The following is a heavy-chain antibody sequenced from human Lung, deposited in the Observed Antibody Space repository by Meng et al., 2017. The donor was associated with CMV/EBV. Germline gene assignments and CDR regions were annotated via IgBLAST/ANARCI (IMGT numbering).Heavy chain of an antibody. J-gene: IGHJ4*02. V-gene: IGHV1-18*01. CDR2: ISAQNGDR. D-gene: IGHD2-8*01. Sequence: SCKASAATFANYDIHWIRHGPTGGLEWMGWISAQNGDRSHAQKFQDRVTLTADRFTTTVYMEMKTLTFDDTAMYFCARGGNLIDFDSWGQGTLVTVSS. CDR1: AATFANYD. CDR3: ARGGNLIDFDS.